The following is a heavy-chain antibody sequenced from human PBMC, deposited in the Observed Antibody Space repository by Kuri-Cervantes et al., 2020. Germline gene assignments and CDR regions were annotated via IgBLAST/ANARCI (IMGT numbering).Heavy chain of an antibody. D-gene: IGHD6-19*01. Sequence: GSLRLSCVVSGGSVSSSNYYWNWIRQAPGKGLEWIGYVYNIYDSEITSVNPSLKSRVTISVDTSKDQFSLKLSSVTAADTAVYYCARTSSSGWYTDYWGQGTLVTVSS. V-gene: IGHV4-61*01. CDR1: GGSVSSSNYY. J-gene: IGHJ4*02. CDR2: VYNIYDSEIT. CDR3: ARTSSSGWYTDY.